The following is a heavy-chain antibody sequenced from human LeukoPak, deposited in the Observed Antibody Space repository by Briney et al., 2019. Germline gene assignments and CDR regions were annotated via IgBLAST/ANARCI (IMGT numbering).Heavy chain of an antibody. J-gene: IGHJ5*02. D-gene: IGHD6-13*01. CDR2: IYWNDDK. CDR3: AQRPIAASGPLEDWFDP. CDR1: GLSLSTSGVG. Sequence: SGPTLVKPTQTLTLTCTFSGLSLSTSGVGVGWIRQPPGKALEWLAAIYWNDDKRYSPSLKRRLTITKDTSKNQVVLAMTNMDPVDTATYYCAQRPIAASGPLEDWFDPWGQGTLVTVSS. V-gene: IGHV2-5*01.